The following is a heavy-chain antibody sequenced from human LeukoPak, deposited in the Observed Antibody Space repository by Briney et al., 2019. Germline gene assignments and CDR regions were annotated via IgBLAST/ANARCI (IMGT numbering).Heavy chain of an antibody. D-gene: IGHD6-13*01. V-gene: IGHV4-59*08. Sequence: SETLSLTCTVSGGSISSYYWSWIRQSPGKGLEWIGYIYYSGSTYYNPSLKSRVTMSVDTSKNQFSLELTSVTAADTAVYYCARGFGLAAAGADYWGQGTLVTVSS. CDR1: GGSISSYY. J-gene: IGHJ4*02. CDR2: IYYSGST. CDR3: ARGFGLAAAGADY.